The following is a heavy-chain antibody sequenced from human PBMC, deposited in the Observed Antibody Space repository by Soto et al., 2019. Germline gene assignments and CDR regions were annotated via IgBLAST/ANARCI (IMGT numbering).Heavy chain of an antibody. Sequence: PGGSLRLSCEASGFTFSNYTMHWVRQSPGRGLEWVSVVACDGSNQFYADSVKGRFTISRDNSENTLYLQMNSLRAEDTAVYYCAKILLTHGWYGNYFDYWGQGTLVTVSS. CDR3: AKILLTHGWYGNYFDY. D-gene: IGHD6-19*01. CDR2: VACDGSNQ. CDR1: GFTFSNYT. V-gene: IGHV3-30-3*02. J-gene: IGHJ4*02.